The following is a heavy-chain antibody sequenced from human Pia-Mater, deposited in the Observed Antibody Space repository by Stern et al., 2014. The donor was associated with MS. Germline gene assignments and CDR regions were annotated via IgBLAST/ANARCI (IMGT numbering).Heavy chain of an antibody. CDR3: ARQTTAWASDV. J-gene: IGHJ4*02. Sequence: VQLVQSGAELIRPGESLKISCKGSGFKFSIYWIAWVRQMPGKGLEWMGIIYRGDSETRYSPSFQGQVTMSADKSTSTAYLQWSSLNASDTAMYFCARQTTAWASDVWGQGTLVTGSS. CDR2: IYRGDSET. D-gene: IGHD1-14*01. CDR1: GFKFSIYW. V-gene: IGHV5-51*01.